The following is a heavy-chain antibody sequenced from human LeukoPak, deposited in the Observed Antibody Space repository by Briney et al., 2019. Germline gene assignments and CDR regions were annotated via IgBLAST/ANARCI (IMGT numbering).Heavy chain of an antibody. Sequence: SETLSLTCTVSGGSISGYFWSWIRQPPGEGLQFIGYIYYTGTASYNPSLNSRVTMSVDTSKNQFSLKVNSVTAADTAVYYCAKFATVTAPNWLDFWGQGILVTVSS. J-gene: IGHJ5*01. CDR2: IYYTGTA. V-gene: IGHV4-59*01. CDR1: GGSISGYF. D-gene: IGHD4-17*01. CDR3: AKFATVTAPNWLDF.